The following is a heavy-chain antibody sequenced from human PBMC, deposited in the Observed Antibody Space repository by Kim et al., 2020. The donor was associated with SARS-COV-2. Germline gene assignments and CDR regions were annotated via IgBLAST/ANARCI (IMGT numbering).Heavy chain of an antibody. V-gene: IGHV1-69*04. CDR3: ARDKILGSPYHFDP. D-gene: IGHD1-26*01. J-gene: IGHJ5*02. CDR1: GGTFSSYA. CDR2: IIPILGIA. Sequence: SVKVSCKASGGTFSSYAISWVRQAPGQGLEWMGRIIPILGIANYAQKFQGRVPITADKSTSTAYMELSSLRSEDTAVYYCARDKILGSPYHFDPWGQGT.